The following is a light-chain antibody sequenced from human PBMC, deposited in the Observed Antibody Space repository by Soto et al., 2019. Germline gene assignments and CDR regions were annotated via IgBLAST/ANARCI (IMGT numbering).Light chain of an antibody. Sequence: IQMTQSPSSLSASVGDRVTITCRASQGIRNDLGWHQQEPGEAPKLLIYAASYLQSGVPSRFSGSGSGTDFTLTISSLQPEDFATYYCLQDYNYPLTFGGGTKVDIK. CDR3: LQDYNYPLT. J-gene: IGKJ4*01. V-gene: IGKV1-6*01. CDR2: AAS. CDR1: QGIRND.